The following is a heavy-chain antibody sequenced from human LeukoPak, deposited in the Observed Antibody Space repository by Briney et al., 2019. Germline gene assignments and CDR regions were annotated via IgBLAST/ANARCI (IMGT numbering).Heavy chain of an antibody. D-gene: IGHD3-16*02. V-gene: IGHV1-2*02. Sequence: ASVKVSCKASGYTFTNSYIHWVRQAPGQGLEWMGWINPNSGGTNYAQKFQGRVTMTRDTSISTAYMELSRLRSDDTAVYYCARVTFGGVIVSRTFDYWGQGTLVTVSS. CDR2: INPNSGGT. J-gene: IGHJ4*02. CDR1: GYTFTNSY. CDR3: ARVTFGGVIVSRTFDY.